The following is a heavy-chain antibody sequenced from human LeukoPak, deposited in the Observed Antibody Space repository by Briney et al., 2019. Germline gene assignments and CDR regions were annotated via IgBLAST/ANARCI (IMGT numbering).Heavy chain of an antibody. D-gene: IGHD1-26*01. CDR1: GGSISSYY. Sequence: PSETLSLICTVSGGSISSYYWSWIRQPPGKGLEWIGYIYYSGSTNYNPPLKSRVTISVDTSKNQFSLKLSSVTAADTAVYYCARQGGSYISWYFDLWGRGTLVTVSS. J-gene: IGHJ2*01. CDR2: IYYSGST. CDR3: ARQGGSYISWYFDL. V-gene: IGHV4-59*08.